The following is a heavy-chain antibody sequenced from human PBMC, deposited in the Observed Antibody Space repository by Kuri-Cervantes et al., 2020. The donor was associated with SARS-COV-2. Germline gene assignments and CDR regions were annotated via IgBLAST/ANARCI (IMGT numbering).Heavy chain of an antibody. Sequence: ESLKISCAASGFTFSSYAMSWVRQAPGKGLEWVSGISVSGGSTYYADSVKGRFTISRDNPKNTLYLQMNSLRAEDTAVYYCARKGWGSHNIYYFDYWGQGTLVTVSS. CDR1: GFTFSSYA. V-gene: IGHV3-23*01. J-gene: IGHJ4*02. CDR2: ISVSGGST. CDR3: ARKGWGSHNIYYFDY. D-gene: IGHD1-1*01.